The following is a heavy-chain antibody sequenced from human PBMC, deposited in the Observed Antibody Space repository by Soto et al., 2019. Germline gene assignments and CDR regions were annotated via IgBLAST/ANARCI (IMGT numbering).Heavy chain of an antibody. D-gene: IGHD2-2*01. CDR1: GGTFSSYA. CDR3: ARSQGSSTSLEIYYYYYYGMDA. J-gene: IGHJ6*02. V-gene: IGHV1-69*01. Sequence: QVQLVQSGAEVKKPGSSVKVSCKASGGTFSSYAISWVRQAPGQGLEWMGGIIPISGTANYAQKFQGRVTITADESTSTAYRELSSLRSEDTAVYYCARSQGSSTSLEIYYYYYYGMDAWGQGTTVTVSS. CDR2: IIPISGTA.